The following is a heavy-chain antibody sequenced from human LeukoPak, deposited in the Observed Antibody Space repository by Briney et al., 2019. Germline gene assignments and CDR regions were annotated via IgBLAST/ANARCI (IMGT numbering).Heavy chain of an antibody. Sequence: SVKVSCKASEGTFSSYSISWVRQAPGQGLEWMGGIIPIFGTANYALKFQDRVTIMSDEFTNIAYMELTGLRSEDTAMYYCARDRSFSSPDAFDIWGQGTMVTVSS. V-gene: IGHV1-69*01. D-gene: IGHD6-6*01. CDR3: ARDRSFSSPDAFDI. CDR1: EGTFSSYS. CDR2: IIPIFGTA. J-gene: IGHJ3*02.